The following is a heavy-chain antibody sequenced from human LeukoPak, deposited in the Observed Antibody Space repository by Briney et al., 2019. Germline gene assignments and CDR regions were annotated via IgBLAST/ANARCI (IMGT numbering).Heavy chain of an antibody. Sequence: SQTLSLTCTVSGGSISSGGYFWGWVRQPPGRGLEWIGNIFHSGTTYYNPSLRSRVTISVDTSKNQFSLKLSSVTASDTAVYYCARNQGHCDGGSCFPFNFWGQGTLVTVSS. V-gene: IGHV4-39*07. J-gene: IGHJ4*02. CDR1: GGSISSGGYF. D-gene: IGHD2-15*01. CDR3: ARNQGHCDGGSCFPFNF. CDR2: IFHSGTT.